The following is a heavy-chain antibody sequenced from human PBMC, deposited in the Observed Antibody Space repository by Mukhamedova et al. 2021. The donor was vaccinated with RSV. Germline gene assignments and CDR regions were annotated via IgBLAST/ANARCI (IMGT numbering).Heavy chain of an antibody. J-gene: IGHJ4*02. CDR2: IIPIFRTA. D-gene: IGHD6-19*01. V-gene: IGHV1-69*01. CDR3: ARDSMSVAGTPFDY. Sequence: GPGQGLEWMGDIIPIFRTANYAQKFQGRVTITADESTTTAYMELSSLRSEDTAVYYCARDSMSVAGTPFDYWGQGTLVTVSS.